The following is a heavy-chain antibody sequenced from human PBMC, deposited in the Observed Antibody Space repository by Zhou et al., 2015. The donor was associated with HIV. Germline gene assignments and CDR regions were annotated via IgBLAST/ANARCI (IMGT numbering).Heavy chain of an antibody. Sequence: EVQLVESGGGLVQPGGSLRLSCAASGFTFGDHYMDWVRQAPGKGLEWVGRIRNKANSYTTQYAASVQGRFTISRDDSEKSLYLQMNSLKTEDTAVYYCAKASGYCSGDSCYHYYYYGMDVWGQGTTVTVSS. CDR2: IRNKANSYTT. CDR3: AKASGYCSGDSCYHYYYYGMDV. D-gene: IGHD2-15*01. CDR1: GFTFGDHY. J-gene: IGHJ6*02. V-gene: IGHV3-72*01.